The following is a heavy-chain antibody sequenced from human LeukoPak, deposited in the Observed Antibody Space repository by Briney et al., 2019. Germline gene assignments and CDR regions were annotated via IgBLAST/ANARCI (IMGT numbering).Heavy chain of an antibody. D-gene: IGHD3-3*01. Sequence: GGSLRLSCAASGFTFSTYWMHWVRQAAGKGLVWVSRIKSDGSTNYADSVKGRFTISRDNAKNTLSLQMTSLRPEDTGVYYCARAPSEIGGYYPEYFRHWGQGTLVTVSS. CDR3: ARAPSEIGGYYPEYFRH. CDR1: GFTFSTYW. V-gene: IGHV3-74*01. CDR2: IKSDGST. J-gene: IGHJ1*01.